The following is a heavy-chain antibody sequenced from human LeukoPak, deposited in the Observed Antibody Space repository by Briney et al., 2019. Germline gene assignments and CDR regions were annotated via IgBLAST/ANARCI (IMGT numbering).Heavy chain of an antibody. D-gene: IGHD2-2*01. CDR3: ARDEAVVPAAPDY. V-gene: IGHV3-30*03. CDR1: GFTFSSYG. J-gene: IGHJ4*02. CDR2: ISYDGSNK. Sequence: GGSLRLSCAASGFTFSSYGMHWVRQAPGKGLEWVAVISYDGSNKYYADSVKGRFTISRDNSKNTLYLQMNSLRAEDTAVYYCARDEAVVPAAPDYWGQGTLVTVSS.